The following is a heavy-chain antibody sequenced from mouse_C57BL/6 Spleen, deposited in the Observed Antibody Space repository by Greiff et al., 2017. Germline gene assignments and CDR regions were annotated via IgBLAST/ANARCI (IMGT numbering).Heavy chain of an antibody. D-gene: IGHD2-1*01. J-gene: IGHJ2*01. CDR3: ARDRGNPGYFDY. CDR1: GFTFSDYY. Sequence: EVQLVESEGGLVQPGSSMKLSCTASGFTFSDYYMAWVRQVPEKGLEWVANINYDGSSTYYLDSLKSRFIISRDNAKNILYLQMSSLKSEDTATYYCARDRGNPGYFDYWGQGTTLTVSS. CDR2: INYDGSST. V-gene: IGHV5-16*01.